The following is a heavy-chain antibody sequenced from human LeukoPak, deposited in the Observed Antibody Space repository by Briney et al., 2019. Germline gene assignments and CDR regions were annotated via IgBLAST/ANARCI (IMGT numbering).Heavy chain of an antibody. CDR3: ARNLVVAARTYYFDY. V-gene: IGHV1-46*01. CDR1: GYTFTSYD. Sequence: ASVKVSCKASGYTFTSYDITWVRQAPGQGLEWMGIINTSGGTTSYAEKFQGRVTMTRDTSTNTVYMELSSLRSEDTAVYYCARNLVVAARTYYFDYWGQGTLVTVSS. J-gene: IGHJ4*02. D-gene: IGHD2-15*01. CDR2: INTSGGTT.